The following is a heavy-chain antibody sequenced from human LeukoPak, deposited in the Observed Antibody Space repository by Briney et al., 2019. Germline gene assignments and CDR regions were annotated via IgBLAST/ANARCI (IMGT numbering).Heavy chain of an antibody. CDR1: GFTFYDYA. CDR3: AKDRTPSAIRPAFDI. V-gene: IGHV3-9*01. Sequence: GGSLRLSCAGSGFTFYDYAMRWGRQAPGKGLEWVSGISWNSGSIDYADSVKGRFNISRDNAKNSLYLQMNRLRAEHTAFYYCAKDRTPSAIRPAFDIWGQGTMVTVSS. J-gene: IGHJ3*02. D-gene: IGHD2-21*02. CDR2: ISWNSGSI.